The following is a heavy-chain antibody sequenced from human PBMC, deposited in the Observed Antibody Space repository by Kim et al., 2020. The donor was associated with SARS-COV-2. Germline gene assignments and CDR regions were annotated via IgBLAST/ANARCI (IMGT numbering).Heavy chain of an antibody. CDR1: GFTFSNAW. CDR2: IKSKTDGGTT. V-gene: IGHV3-15*01. CDR3: TTAKGLSGTYKKPHYYYYGMDV. Sequence: GGSLRLSCAASGFTFSNAWMSWVRQAPGKGLEWVGRIKSKTDGGTTDYAAPVKGRFTISRDDSKNTLYLQMNSLKTEDTAVYYCTTAKGLSGTYKKPHYYYYGMDVWGQGTTVTVSS. J-gene: IGHJ6*02. D-gene: IGHD3-10*01.